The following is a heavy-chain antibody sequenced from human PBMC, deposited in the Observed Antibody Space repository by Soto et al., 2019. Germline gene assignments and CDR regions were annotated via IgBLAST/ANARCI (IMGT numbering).Heavy chain of an antibody. V-gene: IGHV3-33*01. CDR1: GFTFSSYG. CDR3: ARENTPTDSSNDY. J-gene: IGHJ4*02. CDR2: IWYDGSNK. Sequence: GGSLRLSCAASGFTFSSYGMHWVRQAPGKGLEWVAVIWYDGSNKYYADSVKGRFTISRDNSKNTLYLQMNSLRAEDTAVYYCARENTPTDSSNDYWGQGTLVTVSS.